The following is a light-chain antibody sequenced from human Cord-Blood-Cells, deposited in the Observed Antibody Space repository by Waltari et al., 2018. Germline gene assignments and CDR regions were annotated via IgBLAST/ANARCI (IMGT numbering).Light chain of an antibody. J-gene: IGLJ1*01. CDR2: EVS. Sequence: QSALTQPASVSGSPGQSITISCTGTSSDVGGYNYVSWYQQHPGKAPKLMIYEVSNRPSGVSNRFSGSKSGNTASLTISVLHAEDEADYYCSSYTSSSTYVFGTGTKVTVL. CDR3: SSYTSSSTYV. V-gene: IGLV2-14*01. CDR1: SSDVGGYNY.